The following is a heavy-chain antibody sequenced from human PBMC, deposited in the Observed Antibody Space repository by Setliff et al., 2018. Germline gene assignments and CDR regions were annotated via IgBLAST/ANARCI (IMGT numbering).Heavy chain of an antibody. CDR1: GYTFISYG. V-gene: IGHV7-4-1*02. J-gene: IGHJ2*01. CDR2: INTNTGNP. Sequence: ASVKVSCKASGYTFISYGISWVRQAPGQGLEWMGWINTNTGNPTYAQGFTGRFVFSLDTSVSTAYLQISSLKAEDTAVYYCARPYSSSARWYFDLWGRGTLVTVS. CDR3: ARPYSSSARWYFDL. D-gene: IGHD6-6*01.